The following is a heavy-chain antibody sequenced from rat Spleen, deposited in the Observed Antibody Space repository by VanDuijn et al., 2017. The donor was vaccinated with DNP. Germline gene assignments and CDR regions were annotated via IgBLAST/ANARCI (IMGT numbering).Heavy chain of an antibody. CDR2: INHDGRNT. CDR3: TSRYNSGFDY. D-gene: IGHD4-3*01. V-gene: IGHV5-29*01. Sequence: EVHLVESNGGLMQPGRSLKLSCTVSGFAFSGYYMAWVRQAPTKGLDWVATINHDGRNTYYRDSVKVRFTISRDNAENILYLQLNSRRSEDTATYYCTSRYNSGFDYWGQGVMVTVSS. J-gene: IGHJ2*01. CDR1: GFAFSGYY.